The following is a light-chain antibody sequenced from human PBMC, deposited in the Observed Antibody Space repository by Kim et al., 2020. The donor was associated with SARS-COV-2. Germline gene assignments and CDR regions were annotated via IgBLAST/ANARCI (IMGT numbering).Light chain of an antibody. J-gene: IGKJ1*01. Sequence: EIVLTQSPATLSLPPGERAILSCRASQNVKTYLGWYQHKPGQAPRLFIYDASTRATGIPARFSGNGSGTDFTLTINGLEAEDFAVYYCHQRSTWPPTFGQGTKVDIK. CDR1: QNVKTY. CDR2: DAS. CDR3: HQRSTWPPT. V-gene: IGKV3-11*01.